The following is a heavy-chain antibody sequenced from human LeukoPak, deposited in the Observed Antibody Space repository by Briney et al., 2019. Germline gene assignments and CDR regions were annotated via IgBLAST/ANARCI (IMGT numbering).Heavy chain of an antibody. D-gene: IGHD3-10*01. CDR3: ARAYGSGSLLGQYYFDY. J-gene: IGHJ4*02. Sequence: GGSLRLSCAASGFTFSSYSMNCVRQAPGKGLEWVSYISSSSSTIYYADSVKGRFTISRDNAKNSLYLQMNSLRDEDTAVYYCARAYGSGSLLGQYYFDYWGQGTLVTVSS. V-gene: IGHV3-48*02. CDR1: GFTFSSYS. CDR2: ISSSSSTI.